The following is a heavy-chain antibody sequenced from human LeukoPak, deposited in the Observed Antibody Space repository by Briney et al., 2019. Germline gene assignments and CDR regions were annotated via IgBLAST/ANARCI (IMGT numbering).Heavy chain of an antibody. CDR2: IYYSGST. V-gene: IGHV4-59*12. D-gene: IGHD3-9*01. CDR1: GGSISSYY. CDR3: ARDHGYYDILTGYLTPYYFDY. J-gene: IGHJ4*02. Sequence: SETLSLTCTVSGGSISSYYWSWIRQPPGKGLEWIGYIYYSGSTNYNPSLKSRVTISVDTSKNQFSLKLSSVTAADTAVYYCARDHGYYDILTGYLTPYYFDYWGQGTLVTVSS.